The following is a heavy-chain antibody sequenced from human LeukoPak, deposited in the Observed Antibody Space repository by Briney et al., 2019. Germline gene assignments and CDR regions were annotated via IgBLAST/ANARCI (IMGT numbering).Heavy chain of an antibody. V-gene: IGHV3-7*02. J-gene: IGHJ1*01. CDR3: ARALSYDSDNANEYYEYFQH. CDR1: VFTFSSYW. Sequence: GGSLRLSCAASVFTFSSYWMSCVRQAPGKGLEWVANIKQDGSEKYYVDSVKGRFTISRDNAKNSLYLQMNSLRAEDTAVYYCARALSYDSDNANEYYEYFQHWGQGTLVTVSS. D-gene: IGHD5-18*01. CDR2: IKQDGSEK.